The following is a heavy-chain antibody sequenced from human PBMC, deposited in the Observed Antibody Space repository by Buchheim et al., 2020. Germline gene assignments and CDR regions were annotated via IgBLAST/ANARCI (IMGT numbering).Heavy chain of an antibody. J-gene: IGHJ5*02. Sequence: EVQLVESGGGLVQPGGSLRLSCAASGFTVSSNYMSWARQAPGKGLEWVSVIFSGGSTYYADSVKGRFTISRDNSKNTLYLQMNSLRAEDTAVYYCARDLGGDYGDWFDPWGQGTL. D-gene: IGHD4-17*01. CDR3: ARDLGGDYGDWFDP. CDR2: IFSGGST. CDR1: GFTVSSNY. V-gene: IGHV3-66*01.